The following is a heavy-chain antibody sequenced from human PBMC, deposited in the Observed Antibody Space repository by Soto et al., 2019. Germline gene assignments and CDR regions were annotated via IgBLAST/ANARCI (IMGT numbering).Heavy chain of an antibody. J-gene: IGHJ4*02. CDR3: ARATITMVRGVIIAVHFDY. D-gene: IGHD3-10*01. CDR2: IYHSGST. V-gene: IGHV4-30-2*01. CDR1: GGSISSGGYS. Sequence: PSETLSLTCAVSGGSISSGGYSWSWIRQPPGKGLEWIGYIYHSGSTYYNPSLKSRVTISVDRSKNQFSLKLSSVTAADTAVYYCARATITMVRGVIIAVHFDYWGQGTLVTVSS.